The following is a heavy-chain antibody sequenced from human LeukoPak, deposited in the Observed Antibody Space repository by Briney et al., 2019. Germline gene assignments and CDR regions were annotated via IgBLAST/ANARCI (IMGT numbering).Heavy chain of an antibody. J-gene: IGHJ3*02. Sequence: GGSLRLSCAASGFTFSSYSMNWVRQAPGKGLEWVSSISSSSSYIYYADSVKGRFTISRDNAKNSLYLQMNSLRAEDTAVYYCARGSGSYYTALVAFDIWGQGTMVTVSS. D-gene: IGHD1-26*01. CDR3: ARGSGSYYTALVAFDI. CDR1: GFTFSSYS. CDR2: ISSSSSYI. V-gene: IGHV3-21*01.